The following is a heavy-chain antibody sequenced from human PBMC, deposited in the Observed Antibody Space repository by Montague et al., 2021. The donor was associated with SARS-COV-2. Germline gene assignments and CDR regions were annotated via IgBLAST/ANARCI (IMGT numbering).Heavy chain of an antibody. CDR2: INHSGST. V-gene: IGHV4-34*01. J-gene: IGHJ6*02. CDR1: GGSFSDYY. D-gene: IGHD1-1*01. CDR3: ARERQGNYFHYYGLDV. Sequence: SETLSLTCAVYGGSFSDYYWSWIRQPPGKGLEWMGEINHSGSTGYNPSLKSRVTISVDTSKNQFSLRLTSVTAADTAAYYCARERQGNYFHYYGLDVWGQGTTVTVPS.